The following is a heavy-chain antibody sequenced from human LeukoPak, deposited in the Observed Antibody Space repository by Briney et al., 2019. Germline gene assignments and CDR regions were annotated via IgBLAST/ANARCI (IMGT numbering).Heavy chain of an antibody. D-gene: IGHD6-6*01. CDR1: GGSISSHY. CDR3: AREAARPDDYYYYMDV. CDR2: ISYSGRT. J-gene: IGHJ6*03. V-gene: IGHV4-59*11. Sequence: PSETLSLTCTVSGGSISSHYWNWIRQSPRKGLECIGYISYSGRTNYNPSLESRVTISVDTSKNQFSLKLRSVTAADTAVYYCAREAARPDDYYYYMDVWGKGATVTVSS.